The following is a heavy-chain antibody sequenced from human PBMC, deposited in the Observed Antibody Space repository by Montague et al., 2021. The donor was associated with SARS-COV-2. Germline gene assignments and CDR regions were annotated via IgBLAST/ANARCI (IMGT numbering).Heavy chain of an antibody. CDR3: ARLERQWLRLYPYYFDY. CDR2: IYYSGST. D-gene: IGHD5-12*01. CDR1: GGSISSSSYY. Sequence: SETLSLTCTVSGGSISSSSYYWGWIRQPPGKGLEWIGSIYYSGSTYYNPSLKSRVTISVDTSKNQFSLKLSSVTAADTAVYYCARLERQWLRLYPYYFDYWGQGNLVTVSS. J-gene: IGHJ4*02. V-gene: IGHV4-39*01.